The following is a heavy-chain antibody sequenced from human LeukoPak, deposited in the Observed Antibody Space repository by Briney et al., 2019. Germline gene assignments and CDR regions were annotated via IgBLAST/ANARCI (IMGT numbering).Heavy chain of an antibody. V-gene: IGHV3-9*01. J-gene: IGHJ4*02. CDR1: GFTFDDYA. CDR2: ISWNSGSI. CDR3: AECRFYDSSGYYSY. D-gene: IGHD3-22*01. Sequence: GGSPRLSCAASGFTFDDYAMHWVRQAAGKGLEWVSGISWNSGSIGYADSVKGRFPISRDNAKNSLYLQMNSLRAEDTALYYCAECRFYDSSGYYSYWGQGTLVTVSS.